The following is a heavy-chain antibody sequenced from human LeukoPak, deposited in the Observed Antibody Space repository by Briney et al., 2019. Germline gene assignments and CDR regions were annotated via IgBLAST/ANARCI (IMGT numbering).Heavy chain of an antibody. CDR2: ISAYNGNT. V-gene: IGHV1-18*01. J-gene: IGHJ6*02. CDR1: GYTFTSYG. CDR3: ARDSKDYYGSGSYYPPYYYYGMDV. D-gene: IGHD3-10*01. Sequence: ASVKVSCKASGYTFTSYGISWVRQAPGQGLEWMGWISAYNGNTNYAQKLQGRVTMTTDTSTSTAYMELRSLRSDDTAVYYCARDSKDYYGSGSYYPPYYYYGMDVWGQGTTVTVSS.